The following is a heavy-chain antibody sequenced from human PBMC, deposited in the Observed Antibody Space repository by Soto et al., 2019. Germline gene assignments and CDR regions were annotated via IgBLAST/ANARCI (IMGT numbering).Heavy chain of an antibody. J-gene: IGHJ4*02. Sequence: EVQLVESGGGLIQPGGSLRLSCAVSGFTVSNNYMSWVRQAPGKGLEGVSDIYSGGYTAYGDSVKGRFTISRDNSKNTLSPQMNSLGANAPAVFYWARRRGGGGYWGQGTLVTVSS. CDR2: IYSGGYT. CDR3: ARRRGGGGY. CDR1: GFTVSNNY. V-gene: IGHV3-53*01. D-gene: IGHD3-10*01.